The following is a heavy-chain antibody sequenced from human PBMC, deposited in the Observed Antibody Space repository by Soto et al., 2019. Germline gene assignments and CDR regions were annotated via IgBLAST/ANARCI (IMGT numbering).Heavy chain of an antibody. D-gene: IGHD1-7*01. CDR3: ARLPRGELGWFDP. CDR1: GGSISSYY. CDR2: IYYSGST. Sequence: SETLSLTCTVSGGSISSYYWSWIRQPPGKGLEWIVYIYYSGSTNYTPSLKSRVTISVDTSKNQFSLKLSSVTAADTAVYYCARLPRGELGWFDPWGQGTLVTVSS. J-gene: IGHJ5*02. V-gene: IGHV4-59*08.